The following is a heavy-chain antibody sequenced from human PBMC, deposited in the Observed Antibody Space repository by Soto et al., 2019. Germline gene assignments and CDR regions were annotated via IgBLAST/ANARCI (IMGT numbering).Heavy chain of an antibody. V-gene: IGHV4-59*01. CDR3: ARGPTRYYFDY. J-gene: IGHJ4*02. Sequence: SETLSLTCTFSGGSMISYYWILIRQPPGKGLEWIGYIFYSGSTNYNPSLKSRVTISVDTSKNQFSLKLSSVTAADTAVYYCARGPTRYYFDYWGQGTLVTVSS. CDR2: IFYSGST. CDR1: GGSMISYY.